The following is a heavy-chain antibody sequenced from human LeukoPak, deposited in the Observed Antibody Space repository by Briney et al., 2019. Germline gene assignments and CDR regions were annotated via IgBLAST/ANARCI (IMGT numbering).Heavy chain of an antibody. CDR3: ARRGIAAAAPFGY. CDR2: IYYSGST. Sequence: SETLFLTCTVSGGSISSYYWSWIRQPPGKGLEWIGYIYYSGSTNYNPSLKSRVTISVDTSKNQFSLKLSSVTAADTAVYYCARRGIAAAAPFGYWGQGTLVTVSS. CDR1: GGSISSYY. D-gene: IGHD6-13*01. J-gene: IGHJ4*02. V-gene: IGHV4-59*08.